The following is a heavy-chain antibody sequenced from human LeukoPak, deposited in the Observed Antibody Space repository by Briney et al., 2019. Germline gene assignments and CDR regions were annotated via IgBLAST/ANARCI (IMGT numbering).Heavy chain of an antibody. V-gene: IGHV3-30*02. CDR1: GFTFSSYG. D-gene: IGHD6-19*01. J-gene: IGHJ6*03. CDR2: IRYDGSNK. Sequence: GGSLRLSCAASGFTFSSYGMHWVRQAPGKGLEWVALIRYDGSNKYYGDSVKGRFTISRDNSKNTLYLQMNSLRAEDTAVYYCAKCSGWFVRGKDYYYYYMDVWGKGTTVTVSS. CDR3: AKCSGWFVRGKDYYYYYMDV.